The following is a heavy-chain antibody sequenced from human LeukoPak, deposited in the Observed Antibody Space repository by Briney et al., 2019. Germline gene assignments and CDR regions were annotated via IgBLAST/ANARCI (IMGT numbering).Heavy chain of an antibody. Sequence: SETLSLTCAVYGGSFSGYYWSWIRQPPGKGLEWIGEINHSGSTNYNPSLKSRVTISVGTSKNQFSLKLSSVTAADTAVYYCAREAGYSSGWLDYWGQGTLVTVSS. CDR3: AREAGYSSGWLDY. J-gene: IGHJ4*02. CDR2: INHSGST. V-gene: IGHV4-34*01. CDR1: GGSFSGYY. D-gene: IGHD6-19*01.